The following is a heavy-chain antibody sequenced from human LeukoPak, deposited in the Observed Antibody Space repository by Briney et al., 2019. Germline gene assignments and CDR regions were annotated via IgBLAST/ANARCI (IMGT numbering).Heavy chain of an antibody. V-gene: IGHV4-39*07. CDR3: ARDRKYYYHMDV. CDR2: IYHTGST. J-gene: IGHJ6*03. Sequence: SETLSLTCTVSGGSSSSGTYYWGWSRQSPGKGLEWIGRIYHTGSTCCNRSFKSRVTMSVDQSQNQFSLKLSSLTAPDTAVYYCARDRKYYYHMDVWGKGTTVTVSS. CDR1: GGSSSSGTYY.